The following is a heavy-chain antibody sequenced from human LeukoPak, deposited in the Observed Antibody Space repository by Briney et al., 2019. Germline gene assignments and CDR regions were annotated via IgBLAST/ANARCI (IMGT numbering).Heavy chain of an antibody. J-gene: IGHJ4*02. D-gene: IGHD3-10*01. Sequence: PSETLSLTCTVSGYSISSGYYWGWIRQPPGKGLEWIGSIYNTGSTYYSPSLKSRVTISVDTSKNQFSLKLSSVTAADTAVYYCARHQTNNYGSGTPFDYWGQGTLVSVSS. V-gene: IGHV4-38-2*02. CDR2: IYNTGST. CDR3: ARHQTNNYGSGTPFDY. CDR1: GYSISSGYY.